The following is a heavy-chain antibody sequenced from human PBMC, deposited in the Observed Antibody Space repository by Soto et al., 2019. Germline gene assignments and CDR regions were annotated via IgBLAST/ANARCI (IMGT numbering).Heavy chain of an antibody. CDR1: GFIFRTYG. CDR2: IYSSGTFI. CDR3: GRAIGRGIIRD. D-gene: IGHD2-21*02. V-gene: IGHV3-21*01. J-gene: IGHJ4*02. Sequence: EVQLVESGGGLVKPGGALRLSCTASGFIFRTYGVTWVRQAPGKGLEWVSSIYSSGTFIDYADSVKGRFTISRDDATNSLCLQMNSLRAEDTAVYYRGRAIGRGIIRDGGQGPLVTVSS.